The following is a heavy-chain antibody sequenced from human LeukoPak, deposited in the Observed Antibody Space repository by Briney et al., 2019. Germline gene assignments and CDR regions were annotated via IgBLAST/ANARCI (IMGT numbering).Heavy chain of an antibody. CDR2: ISVSGGNT. Sequence: ASVKVSCKVSGYTLTELSMTWVRQAPGKGLEWVSVISVSGGNTYYADSVKGRFTISRDNHKNTLYLEMNSLRAEDTAVYYCAKVAVHSSGWYGFDSWGQGTLVTVSS. J-gene: IGHJ5*01. V-gene: IGHV3-23*01. D-gene: IGHD6-19*01. CDR1: GYTLTELS. CDR3: AKVAVHSSGWYGFDS.